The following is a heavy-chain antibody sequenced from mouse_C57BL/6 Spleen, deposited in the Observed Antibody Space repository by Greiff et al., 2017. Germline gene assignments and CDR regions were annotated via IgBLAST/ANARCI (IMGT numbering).Heavy chain of an antibody. D-gene: IGHD1-1*01. CDR2: IWWDDDK. CDR3: ARRRYYYGSSPYAMDY. J-gene: IGHJ4*01. CDR1: GFSLSTFGMG. Sequence: QVTLKESGPGILQPSQTLSLTCSFSGFSLSTFGMGVGWIRQPSGKGLEWLAHIWWDDDKYYNPALKSRLTISKDTSKNQVFLKIANVDTADTATYYCARRRYYYGSSPYAMDYWGQGTSVTVSS. V-gene: IGHV8-8*01.